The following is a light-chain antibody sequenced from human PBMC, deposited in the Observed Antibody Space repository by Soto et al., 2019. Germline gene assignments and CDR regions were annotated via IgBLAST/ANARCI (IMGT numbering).Light chain of an antibody. J-gene: IGKJ3*01. CDR1: QSVSSD. CDR3: QQRSNWPPLFT. Sequence: EIVLTQSPATLSLSPWERATLSCRASQSVSSDLAWYQQKPGQAPRLLIYDASNRATGIPARFSGSGSGTDFTLTISSLEPEDFAVYYCQQRSNWPPLFTFGPGTKVDIK. V-gene: IGKV3-11*01. CDR2: DAS.